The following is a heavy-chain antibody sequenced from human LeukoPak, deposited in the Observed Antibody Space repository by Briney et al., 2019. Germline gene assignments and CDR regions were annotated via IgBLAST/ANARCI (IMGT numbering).Heavy chain of an antibody. CDR2: IYPGDST. V-gene: IGHV3-53*01. CDR3: ARPTSGQSFDI. Sequence: PGGSLRLSCAASRFTVSGNYMSWGRQAPGKGLEWVSIIYPGDSTYYADSVKGRFTISRNNSKNTLDLQMNSLRAEDTAVYFCARPTSGQSFDIWGQGTMVTVSS. J-gene: IGHJ3*02. D-gene: IGHD6-19*01. CDR1: RFTVSGNY.